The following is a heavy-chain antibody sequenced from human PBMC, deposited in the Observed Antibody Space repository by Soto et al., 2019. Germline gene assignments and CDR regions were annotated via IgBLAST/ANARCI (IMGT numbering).Heavy chain of an antibody. CDR1: GYTFTSYG. V-gene: IGHV1-18*01. CDR2: ISAYNGNT. J-gene: IGHJ4*02. D-gene: IGHD3-9*01. CDR3: ARVDYDILTGPLPPANY. Sequence: QVQLVQSGAEVKKPGASVKVSCKASGYTFTSYGISWVRQAPGQGLEWMGWISAYNGNTSYAQKLQGRVTMTTDTSTSTAYMELRSLRSDDTAVYYCARVDYDILTGPLPPANYWGQGTLVTVSS.